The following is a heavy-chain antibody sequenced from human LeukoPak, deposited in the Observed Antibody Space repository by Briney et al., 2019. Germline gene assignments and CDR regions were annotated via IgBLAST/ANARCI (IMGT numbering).Heavy chain of an antibody. V-gene: IGHV4-39*07. CDR2: IYHSGST. CDR1: GGSISSSSYY. CDR3: ARSDYYDSSGYSYFDY. J-gene: IGHJ4*02. D-gene: IGHD3-22*01. Sequence: SETLSLTCTVSGGSISSSSYYWGWIRQPPGKGLEWIGSIYHSGSTYYNPSLKSRVTISVDTSKNQFSLKLSSVTAADTAVYYCARSDYYDSSGYSYFDYWGQGTLVTVSS.